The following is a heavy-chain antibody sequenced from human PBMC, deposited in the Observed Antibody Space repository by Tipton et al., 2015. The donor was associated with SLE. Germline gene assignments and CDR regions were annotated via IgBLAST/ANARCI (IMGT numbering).Heavy chain of an antibody. CDR3: ARRTSGYAPDY. Sequence: TLSLTCTVSGGSITSSGFYWGWFRQPPGKGLEWIGSIDYSGRTHYTPSLKSQVTISVDTSKNQFSLKLSSVTAADTAFYYCARRTSGYAPDYWGQGTLVTVSS. CDR2: IDYSGRT. J-gene: IGHJ4*02. D-gene: IGHD5-12*01. CDR1: GGSITSSGFY. V-gene: IGHV4-39*07.